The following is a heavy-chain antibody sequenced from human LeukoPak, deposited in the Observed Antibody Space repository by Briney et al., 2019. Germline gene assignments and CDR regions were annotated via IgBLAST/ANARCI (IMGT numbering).Heavy chain of an antibody. CDR2: ISDSGTTI. CDR3: VRVRYFDWLGPFDY. V-gene: IGHV3-48*03. J-gene: IGHJ4*02. D-gene: IGHD3-9*01. Sequence: PGGSLRLSCAASGFTFSSYGMNWVRQAPGKGLEWVSYISDSGTTIYYGDSVKGRFTISRDNAKKSLYLQMNSLRAEDKAVYYCVRVRYFDWLGPFDYWGQGTLVTVSS. CDR1: GFTFSSYG.